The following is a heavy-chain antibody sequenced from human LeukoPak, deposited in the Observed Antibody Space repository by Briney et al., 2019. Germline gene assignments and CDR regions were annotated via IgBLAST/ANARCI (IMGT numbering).Heavy chain of an antibody. J-gene: IGHJ6*02. CDR2: IYYSGTT. D-gene: IGHD6-19*01. Sequence: SETLSLTCTVSGGSISSYYWSWIRQPPGKGLEWIGYIYYSGTTNYNPSLKSRVTISEDTSKNQFSLKLSSVTAADTAVYYCARHVAVAGRTTYYHGMDVWGQGTTVTVSS. CDR1: GGSISSYY. V-gene: IGHV4-59*08. CDR3: ARHVAVAGRTTYYHGMDV.